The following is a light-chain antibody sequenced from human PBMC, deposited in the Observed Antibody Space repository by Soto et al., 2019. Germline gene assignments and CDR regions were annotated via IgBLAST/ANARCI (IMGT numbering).Light chain of an antibody. V-gene: IGLV2-14*01. CDR3: SSYTSTNTQV. Sequence: QSVLTQPASVSGSAGQSITISCTGTSSDVGAYKYVSWYQQHPGKAPKLMIYEVSNRPSGVSNRFSGSKSGNTASVTISGLQAEDEADYYCSSYTSTNTQVFGNGTKVTVL. J-gene: IGLJ1*01. CDR1: SSDVGAYKY. CDR2: EVS.